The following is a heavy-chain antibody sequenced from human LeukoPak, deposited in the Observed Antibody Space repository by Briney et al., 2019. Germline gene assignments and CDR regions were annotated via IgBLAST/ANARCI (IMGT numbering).Heavy chain of an antibody. V-gene: IGHV3-23*01. Sequence: GGSLRLSCAASGFTFSSYAMSWVRQAPGEGLEWVSAISGSGGSTYYADSVKGRFTISRDNSKNTLYLQMNSLKSEDKAVYYCTSYGSGRKFDYWGQGILVTVSS. D-gene: IGHD3-10*01. J-gene: IGHJ4*02. CDR2: ISGSGGST. CDR1: GFTFSSYA. CDR3: TSYGSGRKFDY.